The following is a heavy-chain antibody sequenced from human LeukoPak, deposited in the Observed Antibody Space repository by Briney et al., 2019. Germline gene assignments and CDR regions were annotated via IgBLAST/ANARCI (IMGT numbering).Heavy chain of an antibody. V-gene: IGHV4-59*01. Sequence: PSETLSLTCNVSRASLSDYYWGWIRQSPAHGLEWLGYISDTGKTDYNPSLNSRGTLSLDTSKNQFSLRLASVTAADTAVYYCVTGYYEPFDNWGQGTLVTVSS. CDR1: RASLSDYY. CDR3: VTGYYEPFDN. D-gene: IGHD3-3*01. CDR2: ISDTGKT. J-gene: IGHJ4*02.